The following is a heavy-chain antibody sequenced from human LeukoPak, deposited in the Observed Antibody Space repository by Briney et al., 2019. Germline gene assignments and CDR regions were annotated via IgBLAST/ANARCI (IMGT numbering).Heavy chain of an antibody. CDR3: AKGEYYDSSAIFDY. V-gene: IGHV3-30*18. CDR1: GFTFSSYG. Sequence: LTGGSLRLSSLASGFTFSSYGMHWVRQAPGKGLEWVAVISYDGSNKYYADSVKGRFTISRDNSKNTLYLQMNSLRAEDTAVYYCAKGEYYDSSAIFDYWGQGTLVTVSS. J-gene: IGHJ4*02. D-gene: IGHD3-22*01. CDR2: ISYDGSNK.